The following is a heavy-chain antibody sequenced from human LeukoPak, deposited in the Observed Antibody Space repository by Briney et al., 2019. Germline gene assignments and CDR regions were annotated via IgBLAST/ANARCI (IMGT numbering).Heavy chain of an antibody. J-gene: IGHJ4*02. CDR1: GLTLSDYY. CDR2: SSSSGTTI. D-gene: IGHD3/OR15-3a*01. V-gene: IGHV3-11*01. CDR3: ARRRDFIDY. Sequence: NTGGSLRLSCAASGLTLSDYYMSWIRQAPGKGLEWVSYSSSSGTTIYYADSVKGRFAISRDNAKNSLYLQMNSLRAEDTAVYYCARRRDFIDYWGQGTLVTVSS.